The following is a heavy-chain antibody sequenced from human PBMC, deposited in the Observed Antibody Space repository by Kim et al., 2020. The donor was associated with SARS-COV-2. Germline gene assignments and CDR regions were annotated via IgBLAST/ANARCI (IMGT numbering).Heavy chain of an antibody. Sequence: FTISRDNSKNTLYLQMNSLRAEDTAVYYCAKEQTLEWLLVMGAGPGGMDVWGQGTTVTVSS. J-gene: IGHJ6*02. D-gene: IGHD3-3*01. V-gene: IGHV3-23*01. CDR3: AKEQTLEWLLVMGAGPGGMDV.